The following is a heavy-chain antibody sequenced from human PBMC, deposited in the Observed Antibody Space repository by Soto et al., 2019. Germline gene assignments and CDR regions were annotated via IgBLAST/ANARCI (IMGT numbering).Heavy chain of an antibody. CDR1: GFTFSSYA. V-gene: IGHV3-30-3*01. J-gene: IGHJ4*02. Sequence: GGSLRLSCAASGFTFSSYAMHWVRQAPGKGLEWVAVISYDGSNKYYADSVKGRFTISRDNSKNTLYLQMNSLRAEDTAVYYCAIVTYYFDLWGQGTLVTVSS. CDR3: AIVTYYFDL. CDR2: ISYDGSNK.